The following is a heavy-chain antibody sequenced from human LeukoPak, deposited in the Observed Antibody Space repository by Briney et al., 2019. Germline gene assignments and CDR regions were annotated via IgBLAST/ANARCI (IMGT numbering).Heavy chain of an antibody. CDR1: GFSFSSNV. D-gene: IGHD6-19*01. J-gene: IGHJ4*02. CDR3: AKESSGGWYFDY. CDR2: IPASGGST. Sequence: GGSLRLSCAASGFSFSSNVMIWVRQAPGKGLEWVSSIPASGGSTYYADSVKGRFTISRDNSKNSLYLQMNSLRAEDTAVYYCAKESSGGWYFDYWGQGTQVTVSS. V-gene: IGHV3-23*01.